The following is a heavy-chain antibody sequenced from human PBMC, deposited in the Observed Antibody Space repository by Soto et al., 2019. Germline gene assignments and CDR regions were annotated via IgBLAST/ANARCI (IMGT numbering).Heavy chain of an antibody. Sequence: QVQLVQSGAEVKKPGSSVNVSCKASGDTFTIFAISWVRQAPGQGLEWMGGIIPTIGTTNYAQRFQGRITITGDESTGTANMELSSLKSEDTAVYYCARDLGSGYDTGDYWGQGTLVTVSS. CDR1: GDTFTIFA. CDR2: IIPTIGTT. V-gene: IGHV1-69*12. CDR3: ARDLGSGYDTGDY. D-gene: IGHD5-12*01. J-gene: IGHJ4*02.